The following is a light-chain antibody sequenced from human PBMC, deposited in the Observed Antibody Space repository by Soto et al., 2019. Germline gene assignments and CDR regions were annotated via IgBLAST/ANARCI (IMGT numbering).Light chain of an antibody. Sequence: IVLTQSPDTLSLSPGDRATLSFRPSQSISSYLAWYQQKPGQSPRLLIYDASNRATGIPARFSGSGSGTDFTLTISSLEPADFAVYYCQQRSDWHPITFGQGTRLEIK. CDR3: QQRSDWHPIT. J-gene: IGKJ5*01. V-gene: IGKV3-11*01. CDR1: QSISSY. CDR2: DAS.